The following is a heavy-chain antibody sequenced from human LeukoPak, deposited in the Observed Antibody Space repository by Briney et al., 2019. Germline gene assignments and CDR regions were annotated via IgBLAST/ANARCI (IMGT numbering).Heavy chain of an antibody. CDR2: IIPILGIA. CDR1: GGTFSSYA. CDR3: ARWPDSSGYPPWFDP. J-gene: IGHJ5*02. Sequence: SVKVSCKASGGTFSSYAISWVRQAPGQGLEWMGRIIPILGIANYAQKFQGRVTITADKSTSTAYMELSSLRSGDTAVYYCARWPDSSGYPPWFDPWGQGTLVTVSS. V-gene: IGHV1-69*04. D-gene: IGHD3-22*01.